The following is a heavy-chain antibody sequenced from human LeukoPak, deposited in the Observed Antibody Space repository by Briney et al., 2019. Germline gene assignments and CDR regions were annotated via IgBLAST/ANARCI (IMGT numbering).Heavy chain of an antibody. CDR3: ARGRAAVAGYYMDV. V-gene: IGHV3-74*01. CDR1: GFTFSSYW. D-gene: IGHD6-19*01. J-gene: IGHJ6*03. CDR2: INTDGTST. Sequence: GGSLTLSCAASGFTFSSYWMHWVRQAPGKGLVWVSRINTDGTSTTYADSVKGRFTISRDNAKNTLYLQINSLRAEDTAVYYCARGRAAVAGYYMDVWGKGTAVTVSS.